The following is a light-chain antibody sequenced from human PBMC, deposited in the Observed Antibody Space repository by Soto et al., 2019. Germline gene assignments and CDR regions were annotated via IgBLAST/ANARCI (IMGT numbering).Light chain of an antibody. CDR2: KAS. J-gene: IGKJ4*01. V-gene: IGKV1-5*03. CDR3: QPYNSYSSLT. CDR1: QSISTW. Sequence: DIQMTQSPSTLPASVGDRVTITCRANQSISTWLAWYQQKPGKAPNLLIYKASRLETGVPSRLSGSGFVTVFTLTIDVLQPDEFRTYYRQPYNSYSSLTLGGETK.